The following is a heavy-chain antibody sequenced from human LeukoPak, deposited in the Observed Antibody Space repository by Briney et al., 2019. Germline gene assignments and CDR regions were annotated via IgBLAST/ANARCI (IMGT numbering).Heavy chain of an antibody. J-gene: IGHJ6*03. Sequence: NSSETLSLTCAVYGGSFSGYYWSWIRQPPGKGLEWIGEINHSGSTNYNPSLKSRVTISVDTSKNQFSLKLSSVTAADTAVYYCARGRPYWHSSSFGISYYYYYMDVWGKGTTVTVSS. CDR3: ARGRPYWHSSSFGISYYYYYMDV. CDR1: GGSFSGYY. D-gene: IGHD6-6*01. CDR2: INHSGST. V-gene: IGHV4-34*01.